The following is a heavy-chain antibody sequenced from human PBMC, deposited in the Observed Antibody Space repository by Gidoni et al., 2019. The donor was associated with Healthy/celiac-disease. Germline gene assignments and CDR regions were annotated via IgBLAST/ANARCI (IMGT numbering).Heavy chain of an antibody. CDR1: GFTFSSYW. Sequence: EVQLVESGGGLVQPGGSLRLPCEASGFTFSSYWMSWVRQAPGKGLEWVANIKQDGSEKYYVDSVKGRFTISRDNAKNSLYLQMNSLRAEDTAVYYCATHRAIYYFDYWGQGTLVTVSS. V-gene: IGHV3-7*01. CDR3: ATHRAIYYFDY. CDR2: IKQDGSEK. J-gene: IGHJ4*02. D-gene: IGHD3-9*01.